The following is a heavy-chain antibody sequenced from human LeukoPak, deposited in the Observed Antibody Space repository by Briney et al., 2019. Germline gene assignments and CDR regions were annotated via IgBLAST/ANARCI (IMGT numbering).Heavy chain of an antibody. CDR2: IYYSGST. CDR1: GGSISSYY. D-gene: IGHD3-3*01. Sequence: PSETLSLTCTVSGGSISSYYWSWIRQPPGKGLEWIGYIYYSGSTNYNPSLKSRVTISVDTSKNQFSLKLSSVTAAYTAVYYCARELRFLEWYPGWFDPWGQGTLVTVSS. V-gene: IGHV4-59*01. J-gene: IGHJ5*02. CDR3: ARELRFLEWYPGWFDP.